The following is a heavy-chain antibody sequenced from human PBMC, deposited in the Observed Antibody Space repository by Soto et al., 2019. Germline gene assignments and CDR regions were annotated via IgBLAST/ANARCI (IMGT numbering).Heavy chain of an antibody. D-gene: IGHD3-9*01. CDR3: ARFSYDILTGYYQTFDY. Sequence: QVQLQQWGAGLLKPSETLSLTCAVYGGSFSGYYWSWIRQPPGKGLEWIGEINHSGSTNYNPSLKSRVTISVDTSKNQFSLELSSVTAADTAVYFCARFSYDILTGYYQTFDYWGQGTLVTVSS. J-gene: IGHJ4*02. CDR1: GGSFSGYY. CDR2: INHSGST. V-gene: IGHV4-34*01.